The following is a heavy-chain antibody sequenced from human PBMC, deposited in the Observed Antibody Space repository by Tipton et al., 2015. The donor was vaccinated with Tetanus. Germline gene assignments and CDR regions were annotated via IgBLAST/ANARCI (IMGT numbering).Heavy chain of an antibody. V-gene: IGHV4-59*08. D-gene: IGHD1-1*01. J-gene: IGHJ4*02. CDR1: GGSVSGYY. Sequence: GLVKPSETLSLTCNVSGGSVSGYYWSWIRQPPGTGLEWIGYVYSSGSTNYNPSLKRRVTISVDTSKNQFSLSLSSVIAADTAVYYCARGVSRDWNGHYFDYWGQGALVTVSS. CDR3: ARGVSRDWNGHYFDY. CDR2: VYSSGST.